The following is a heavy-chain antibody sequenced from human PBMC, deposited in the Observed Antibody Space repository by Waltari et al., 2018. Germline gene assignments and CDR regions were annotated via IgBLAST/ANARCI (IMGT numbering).Heavy chain of an antibody. CDR1: GGSISSGGYS. CDR3: ARGYGAAARPHWFDP. J-gene: IGHJ5*02. CDR2: IYHSGST. D-gene: IGHD6-6*01. Sequence: QLQLQESGSGLVKPSQTLSLTCAVSGGSISSGGYSWSWIRQPPGKGLEWIGYIYHSGSTYYNPSLKSRVTISVDRSKNQFSLKLSSVTAADTAVYYCARGYGAAARPHWFDPWGQGTLVTVSS. V-gene: IGHV4-30-2*01.